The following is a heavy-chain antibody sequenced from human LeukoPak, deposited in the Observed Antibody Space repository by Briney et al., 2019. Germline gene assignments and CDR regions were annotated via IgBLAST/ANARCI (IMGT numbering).Heavy chain of an antibody. Sequence: PGGSLRLSCAASGFTFDDYGMSWVRQAPGKGLEWVSGINWNGGSTGYADSVKGRFTISRDNAKNSLYLQMNSLRAEDTALYYRARFPDTYYYYYYYMDVWGKGTTVTVSS. V-gene: IGHV3-20*04. J-gene: IGHJ6*03. CDR1: GFTFDDYG. D-gene: IGHD3-16*01. CDR3: ARFPDTYYYYYYYMDV. CDR2: INWNGGST.